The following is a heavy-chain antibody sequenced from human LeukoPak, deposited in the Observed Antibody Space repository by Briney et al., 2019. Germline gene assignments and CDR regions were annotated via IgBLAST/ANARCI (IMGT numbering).Heavy chain of an antibody. CDR1: GFTFSSYA. CDR2: ISGSGGST. J-gene: IGHJ4*02. D-gene: IGHD3-3*01. CDR3: AKVQADSFGDVVFLEWLLGP. V-gene: IGHV3-23*01. Sequence: GGSLRLSCAASGFTFSSYAMSWVRQAPGKGLEWVSAISGSGGSTYYADSVKGRFTISRDNSKNTLYLQMNSLRAEDTAVYYCAKVQADSFGDVVFLEWLLGPWGQGTLVTVSS.